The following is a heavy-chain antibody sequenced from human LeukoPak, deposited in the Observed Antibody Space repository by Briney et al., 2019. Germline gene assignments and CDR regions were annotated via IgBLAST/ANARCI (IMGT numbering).Heavy chain of an antibody. V-gene: IGHV5-51*01. CDR3: ARLTSYYGSGSYYYFDY. Sequence: GESLKISCKGSGYSFTSYWNGWVRQMPGKGLEWMGIIYPGDSDTRYSPSFQGQVTISADKSISTAYLQWSSLKASDTAMYYCARLTSYYGSGSYYYFDYWGQGTLVTVSS. J-gene: IGHJ4*02. D-gene: IGHD3-10*01. CDR1: GYSFTSYW. CDR2: IYPGDSDT.